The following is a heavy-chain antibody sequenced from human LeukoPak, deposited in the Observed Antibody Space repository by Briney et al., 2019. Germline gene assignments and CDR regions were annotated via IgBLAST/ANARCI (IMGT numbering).Heavy chain of an antibody. CDR1: GFTFSSYG. Sequence: PGGSLRLSCAASGFTFSSYGMHWVRQAPGKGLEWVAVISYDGSNKYYADSVKGRFTISRDNSKNTLYLQMNSLRAEDTAVYYCAKYEYSNSSGVFDYWGQGTLVTVSS. J-gene: IGHJ4*02. D-gene: IGHD6-6*01. CDR3: AKYEYSNSSGVFDY. CDR2: ISYDGSNK. V-gene: IGHV3-30*18.